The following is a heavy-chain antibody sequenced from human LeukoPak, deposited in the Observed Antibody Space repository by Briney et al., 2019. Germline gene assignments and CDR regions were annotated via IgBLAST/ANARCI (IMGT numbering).Heavy chain of an antibody. Sequence: SVKVSCKASGGTFSSYATSWVRQAPGQGLEWMGRIIPIFGTANYAQKFQGRVTITTDESTSTAYMELSSLRSEDTAVYYCARGKYSGWSIFPDYWGQGTLVTVSS. D-gene: IGHD6-19*01. V-gene: IGHV1-69*05. CDR2: IIPIFGTA. CDR1: GGTFSSYA. J-gene: IGHJ4*02. CDR3: ARGKYSGWSIFPDY.